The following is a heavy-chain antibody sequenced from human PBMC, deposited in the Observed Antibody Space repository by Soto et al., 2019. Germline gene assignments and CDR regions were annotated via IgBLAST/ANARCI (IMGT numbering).Heavy chain of an antibody. CDR2: ISAYNGNT. J-gene: IGHJ5*02. Sequence: XSVKFSCKASVYTFTSYAMHWVRQAPGQGLEWMGWISAYNGNTNYAQKLQGRVTMTTDTSTSTAYMELRSLRSDDTAVYYCARDPSSTSGPLFDHWGQGTLVTVSS. CDR3: ARDPSSTSGPLFDH. V-gene: IGHV1-18*01. D-gene: IGHD2-2*01. CDR1: VYTFTSYA.